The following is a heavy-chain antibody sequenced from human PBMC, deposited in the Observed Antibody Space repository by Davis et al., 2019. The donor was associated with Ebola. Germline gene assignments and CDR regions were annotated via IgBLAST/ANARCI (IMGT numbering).Heavy chain of an antibody. Sequence: SVKVSCKTSGYTFTNYAIHWVRQAPGQALEWMGWITPFNGNTNYAQKFQDRVTITRDRSISTAYMELSSLRSEDTAMYYCASSSIAARSYYYYYGMDVWGQGTTVTVSS. V-gene: IGHV1-45*02. CDR1: GYTFTNYA. CDR2: ITPFNGNT. D-gene: IGHD6-6*01. J-gene: IGHJ6*02. CDR3: ASSSIAARSYYYYYGMDV.